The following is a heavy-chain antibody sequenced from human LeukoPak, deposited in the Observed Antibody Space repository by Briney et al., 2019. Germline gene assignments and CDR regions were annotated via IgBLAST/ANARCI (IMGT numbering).Heavy chain of an antibody. CDR1: GGTFSSYA. CDR2: IIPIFGTA. CDR3: ARIPEMATISWFDP. V-gene: IGHV1-69*06. Sequence: GASVKVSCKASGGTFSSYAISWVRQAPGQGLEWMGGIIPIFGTANYAQKFQGRVTITADKSTSTAYMELSSLRSEDTAVYYCARIPEMATISWFDPWGQGTLVTVSS. J-gene: IGHJ5*02. D-gene: IGHD5-24*01.